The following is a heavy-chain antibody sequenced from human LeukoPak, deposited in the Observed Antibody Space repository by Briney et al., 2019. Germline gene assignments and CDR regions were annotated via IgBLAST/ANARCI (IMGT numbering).Heavy chain of an antibody. V-gene: IGHV4-31*03. Sequence: SETLSLTCTVPGGPIGRGGYYWSWIRQHPVRGLEWIRDNCYTGSAHNNPSLRSRITISVGPSNKHVSLRLSSVTAAGLLEDSCKSSRWQKAGVVTQAFFDFWGQGTLVTVSS. CDR1: GGPIGRGGYY. J-gene: IGHJ4*02. CDR3: KSSRWQKAGVVTQAFFDF. CDR2: NCYTGSA. D-gene: IGHD3-3*01.